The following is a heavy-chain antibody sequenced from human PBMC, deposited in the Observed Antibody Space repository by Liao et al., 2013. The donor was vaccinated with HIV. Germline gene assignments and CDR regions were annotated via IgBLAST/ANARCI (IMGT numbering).Heavy chain of an antibody. CDR2: INHSGST. D-gene: IGHD5-12*01. J-gene: IGHJ5*02. CDR3: ARGDIRDWFDP. V-gene: IGHV4-39*07. CDR1: GGSISSGSYY. Sequence: QVQLQESGPGLVKPSQTLSLTCTVSGGSISSGSYYWSWIRQPPGKGLEWIGEINHSGSTNYNPSLKSRVTISVDTSKNQFSLKLSSVTAADTAVYYCARGDIRDWFDPWGQGTLVTVSS.